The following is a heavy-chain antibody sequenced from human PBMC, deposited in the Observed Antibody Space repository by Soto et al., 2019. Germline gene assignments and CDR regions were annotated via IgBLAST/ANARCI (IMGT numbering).Heavy chain of an antibody. Sequence: QLQLQESGPGLVKPSETLSLTCTVSGGSISSSSCYWGWIRQPPGEGLEWIGSIYYSGSTYYNPSLKSPVIKSVVTSKNQCSLSLTYVTAAVTAVYYCARTHTCIEVSGAFDYWVQGTLVTVSS. CDR1: GGSISSSSCY. V-gene: IGHV4-39*01. CDR3: ARTHTCIEVSGAFDY. CDR2: IYYSGST. J-gene: IGHJ4*02. D-gene: IGHD6-19*01.